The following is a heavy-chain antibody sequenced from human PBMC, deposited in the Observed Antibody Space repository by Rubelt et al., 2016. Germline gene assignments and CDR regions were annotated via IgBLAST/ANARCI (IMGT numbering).Heavy chain of an antibody. Sequence: EVQLVQSGAEVKKPGESLKISCKGSGYTFTTYWIGWVRQMPGKGLEWMGIIYPGDSVTRYSPSFQGRVTMSADKSINTAYLQWSGLKASDTAMYYCARRSSSSHYFDYWGQGTLVTVSS. V-gene: IGHV5-51*01. CDR1: GYTFTTYW. D-gene: IGHD6-13*01. J-gene: IGHJ4*02. CDR3: ARRSSSSHYFDY. CDR2: IYPGDSVT.